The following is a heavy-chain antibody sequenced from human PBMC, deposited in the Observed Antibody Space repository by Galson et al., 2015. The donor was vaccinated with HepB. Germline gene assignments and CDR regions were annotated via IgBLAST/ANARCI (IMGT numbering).Heavy chain of an antibody. Sequence: SLRLSCAASGFTFSSYSMNWVRQAPGKGLEWVSYISSSSSTIYYADPVKGRFPISRDNAKNSLYLQMNSLRAEDTAVYYCARDTGNTMVRGVMTSPFDIWGQGTMVTVSS. V-gene: IGHV3-48*01. J-gene: IGHJ3*02. D-gene: IGHD3-10*01. CDR1: GFTFSSYS. CDR2: ISSSSSTI. CDR3: ARDTGNTMVRGVMTSPFDI.